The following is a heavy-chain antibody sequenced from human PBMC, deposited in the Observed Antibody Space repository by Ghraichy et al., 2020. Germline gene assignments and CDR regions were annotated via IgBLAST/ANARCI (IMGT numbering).Heavy chain of an antibody. J-gene: IGHJ4*02. D-gene: IGHD3-3*01. CDR3: ARAERYDFWSGFVFDY. Sequence: LSLTCAASGFTVSSNYMSWVRQAPGKGLEWVSVIYSGGSTYYADSVKGRFTISRDNSKNTLYLQMNSLRAEDTAVYYCARAERYDFWSGFVFDYWGQGTLVTVSS. V-gene: IGHV3-53*01. CDR1: GFTVSSNY. CDR2: IYSGGST.